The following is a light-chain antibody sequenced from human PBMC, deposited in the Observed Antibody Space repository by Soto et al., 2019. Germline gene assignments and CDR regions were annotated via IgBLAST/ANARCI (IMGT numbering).Light chain of an antibody. Sequence: EIVMTQSPATLSVSPGERATLSCRASQSVSGNLAWYQQKPGQSPRLLIYGASTRAIGIPARFSGRGSGTEVTTTISSREAEEVAVDYWQHYNGWAALTFGQGTKVEVK. CDR2: GAS. V-gene: IGKV3-15*01. J-gene: IGKJ1*01. CDR1: QSVSGN. CDR3: QHYNGWAALT.